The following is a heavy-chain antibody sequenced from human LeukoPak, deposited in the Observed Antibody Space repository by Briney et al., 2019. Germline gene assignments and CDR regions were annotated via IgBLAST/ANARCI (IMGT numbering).Heavy chain of an antibody. J-gene: IGHJ4*02. CDR2: IIPIFGTA. D-gene: IGHD5-18*01. CDR1: GGTFSSYA. V-gene: IGHV1-69*06. Sequence: ASVKVSCKASGGTFSSYAISWVRQAPGQGLEWMGGIIPIFGTANYAQKFQGRVTITADKSTSTAYMELSSLRSEDTAVYYCARDGTRGYSYGYGYYFDYWGQGTLVTVSS. CDR3: ARDGTRGYSYGYGYYFDY.